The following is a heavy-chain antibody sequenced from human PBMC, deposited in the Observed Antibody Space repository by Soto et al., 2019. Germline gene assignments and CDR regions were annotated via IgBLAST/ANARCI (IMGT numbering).Heavy chain of an antibody. CDR2: ISADGSDK. CDR1: GFTFSSYG. Sequence: GGSLRLSCAASGFTFSSYGMHWVRQAPGKGLEWVAAISADGSDKYFSGSVKGRFTISRDNSKNTLFLQMNSLRVEDTAVYYCVKGSDVARQELDYWGQGTLVTVSS. J-gene: IGHJ4*02. D-gene: IGHD3-3*01. V-gene: IGHV3-30*18. CDR3: VKGSDVARQELDY.